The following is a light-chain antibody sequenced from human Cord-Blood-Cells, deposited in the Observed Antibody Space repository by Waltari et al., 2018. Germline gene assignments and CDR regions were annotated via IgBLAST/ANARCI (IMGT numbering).Light chain of an antibody. Sequence: IVLTQSPATLPLSPGERATLSCRASQSVSSYIAWYQQKPGQAPTLLIYDASNRATGIPARFSGSGSGTDFTLTISSLEPEDFAVYYCQQRSNWPPALTFGGGTKVEIK. CDR1: QSVSSY. CDR2: DAS. V-gene: IGKV3-11*01. CDR3: QQRSNWPPALT. J-gene: IGKJ4*01.